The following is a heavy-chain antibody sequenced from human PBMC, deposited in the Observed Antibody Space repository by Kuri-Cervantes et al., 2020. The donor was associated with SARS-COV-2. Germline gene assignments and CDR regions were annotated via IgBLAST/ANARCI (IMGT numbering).Heavy chain of an antibody. CDR3: ARERAAGRMFDY. V-gene: IGHV3-23*01. D-gene: IGHD6-13*01. J-gene: IGHJ4*02. CDR1: GFSFSNFA. CDR2: ISGNADFT. Sequence: GESLKISCAASGFSFSNFAMNWVRQAPGKGLEWVSLISGNADFTYYADSVKGRFTISRDNSKNTLYLQMNSLRAEDTAVYYCARERAAGRMFDYWGQGTLVTVSS.